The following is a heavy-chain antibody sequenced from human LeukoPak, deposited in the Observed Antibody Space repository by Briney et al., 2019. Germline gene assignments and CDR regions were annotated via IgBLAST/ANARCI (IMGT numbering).Heavy chain of an antibody. J-gene: IGHJ4*02. V-gene: IGHV3-23*01. CDR2: IIGSGGST. D-gene: IGHD3-22*01. CDR3: AKDPQDSSGYFPVETFDY. CDR1: AFTFRSSA. Sequence: PGGSLRLSCAASAFTFRSSALSWGREAPGKGLEWVSSIIGSGGSTYYADSLKGRSTISRDNSKNTEYLQMNSLRAEDTAVYYCAKDPQDSSGYFPVETFDYWGQGTLVTVSS.